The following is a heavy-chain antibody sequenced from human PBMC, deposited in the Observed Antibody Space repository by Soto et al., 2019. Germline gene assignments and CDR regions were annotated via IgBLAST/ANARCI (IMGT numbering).Heavy chain of an antibody. Sequence: GSLRLSCAASGFTFSSYSMNWVRQAPGKGLEWVSSISSSSSYIYYADSVKGRFTISRDNAKNSLYLQMNSLRAEDTAVYYCARYNDILTGTDGMDVWGQGTTVTVSS. V-gene: IGHV3-21*01. D-gene: IGHD3-9*01. CDR1: GFTFSSYS. CDR3: ARYNDILTGTDGMDV. J-gene: IGHJ6*02. CDR2: ISSSSSYI.